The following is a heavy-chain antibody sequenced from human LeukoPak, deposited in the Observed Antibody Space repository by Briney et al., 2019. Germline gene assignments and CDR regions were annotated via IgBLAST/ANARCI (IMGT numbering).Heavy chain of an antibody. D-gene: IGHD3-10*01. V-gene: IGHV3-30*02. Sequence: GGSLRLSCAASGFTFNTYGMHWVRQAPGKGLEWVAFIRYDESNKYYAESVEGRFTISRDDSKNTVYLQMKSLGPEDTAMYYCAKDSDYYGSGSDPDLFYIDFWGQGALVTVSS. CDR1: GFTFNTYG. CDR2: IRYDESNK. J-gene: IGHJ4*02. CDR3: AKDSDYYGSGSDPDLFYIDF.